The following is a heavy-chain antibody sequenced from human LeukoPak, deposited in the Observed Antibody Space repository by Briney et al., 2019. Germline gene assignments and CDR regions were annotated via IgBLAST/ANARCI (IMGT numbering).Heavy chain of an antibody. V-gene: IGHV3-73*01. CDR1: GFTFNDSG. Sequence: TGGSLKLSCAASGFTFNDSGMHWVRQAPGKGLEWVGRMRSKTQNYATAYAASVKGRFTISRDDSKNTAFLQMNSLKTEDTAVYYCTNYDDSSDLWGYWGQGTLVTVSS. J-gene: IGHJ4*02. D-gene: IGHD3-22*01. CDR2: MRSKTQNYAT. CDR3: TNYDDSSDLWGY.